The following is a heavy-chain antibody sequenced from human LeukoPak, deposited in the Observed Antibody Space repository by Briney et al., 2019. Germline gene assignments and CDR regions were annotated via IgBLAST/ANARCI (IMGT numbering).Heavy chain of an antibody. D-gene: IGHD3-10*01. CDR3: ENQRGGF. CDR2: ISGTAENT. Sequence: PGGSLRLSCAPSGFIFISYPMSCVRQAPGKGLEWVSAISGTAENTYYADSVKGRFSISRDNSTNTVHMQMNSMRPENTGVYYCENQRGGFWGQGTLVTVSS. J-gene: IGHJ4*02. V-gene: IGHV3-23*01. CDR1: GFIFISYP.